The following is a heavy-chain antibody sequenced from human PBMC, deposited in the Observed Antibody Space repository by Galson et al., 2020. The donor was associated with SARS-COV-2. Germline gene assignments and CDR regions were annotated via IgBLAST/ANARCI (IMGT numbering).Heavy chain of an antibody. J-gene: IGHJ6*02. CDR1: GFTFSSYA. CDR2: LSGSGFST. V-gene: IGHV3-23*01. Sequence: GGSLRLSCAASGFTFSSYAINWVRQAPGKGLEWVSTLSGSGFSTYYADSVKGRFTISRDNSKNTAYLQMNSLRAEDTAVYYCAKDLLEGRAFYAMDVWGQGTTVTVSS. CDR3: AKDLLEGRAFYAMDV.